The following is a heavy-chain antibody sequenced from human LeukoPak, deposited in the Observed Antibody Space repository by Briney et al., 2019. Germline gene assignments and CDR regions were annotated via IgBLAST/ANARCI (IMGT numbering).Heavy chain of an antibody. V-gene: IGHV3-20*04. CDR3: ARDLAADRRGYFDR. CDR2: IFLNGGKI. D-gene: IGHD6-13*01. Sequence: SGGSLRLSCAAAGLPFENHAMSSVRHAPGKGLEWVSGIFLNGGKIPYADSGKGRFTISRANARSSLYLQMNSLRAEDTALYYCARDLAADRRGYFDRWGLGTLVIVSP. CDR1: GLPFENHA. J-gene: IGHJ4*02.